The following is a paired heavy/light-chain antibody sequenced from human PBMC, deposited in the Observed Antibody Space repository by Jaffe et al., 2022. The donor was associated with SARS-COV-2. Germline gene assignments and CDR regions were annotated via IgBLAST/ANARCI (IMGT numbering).Heavy chain of an antibody. CDR1: GFTFSSYS. Sequence: EVQLVESGGGLVKPGGSLRLSCAASGFTFSSYSMNWVRQAPGKGLEWVSSISSSSSYIYYADSVKGRFTISRDNAKNSLYLQMNSLRAEDTAVYYCARGITPGYSSLQSYYFDYWGQGTLVTVSS. V-gene: IGHV3-21*01. D-gene: IGHD6-13*01. CDR3: ARGITPGYSSLQSYYFDY. J-gene: IGHJ4*02. CDR2: ISSSSSYI.
Light chain of an antibody. CDR1: ALPKKY. CDR3: YSTDSSGNHGV. Sequence: SYELTQPPSVSVSPGQTARITCSGDALPKKYAYWYQQKSGQAPVLVIYEDSKRPSGIPERFSGSSSGTMATLTISGAQVEDEADYYCYSTDSSGNHGVFGGGTKLTVL. J-gene: IGLJ2*01. CDR2: EDS. V-gene: IGLV3-10*01.